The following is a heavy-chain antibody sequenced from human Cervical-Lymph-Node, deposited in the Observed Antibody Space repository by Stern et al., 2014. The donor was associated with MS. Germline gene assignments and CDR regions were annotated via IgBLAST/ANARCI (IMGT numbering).Heavy chain of an antibody. J-gene: IGHJ4*02. CDR1: GCTFSSYG. D-gene: IGHD2-8*01. Sequence: VQLVQSGGAVVQPGRSLRLSCAASGCTFSSYGMHWVRQAPGKGLEWVTVISYDGNHKYYAASVKGRFTISRDNSKNTLHLQMNSVTPDDTAIYYCARDYEDTSMLFDHWGQGTLVTVSS. V-gene: IGHV3-30*03. CDR3: ARDYEDTSMLFDH. CDR2: ISYDGNHK.